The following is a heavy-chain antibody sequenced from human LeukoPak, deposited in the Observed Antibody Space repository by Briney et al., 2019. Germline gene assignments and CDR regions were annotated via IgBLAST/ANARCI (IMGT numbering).Heavy chain of an antibody. D-gene: IGHD3-3*01. Sequence: GASVKVSCKASGYTFTSYGISWVRQAPGQWLEWMGWISAYNGNTNYAQKLQGRVTMTTDTSTSTAYMELRSLRSDDTAVYYCARRFWSGYYTSHYYYMDVWGKGTTVTVSS. J-gene: IGHJ6*03. CDR2: ISAYNGNT. CDR1: GYTFTSYG. V-gene: IGHV1-18*01. CDR3: ARRFWSGYYTSHYYYMDV.